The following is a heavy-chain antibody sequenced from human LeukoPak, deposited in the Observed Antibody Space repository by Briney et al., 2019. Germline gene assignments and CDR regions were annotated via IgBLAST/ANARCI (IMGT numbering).Heavy chain of an antibody. CDR2: ISGSGGST. CDR3: AKVVGNYDILTGYHIDY. J-gene: IGHJ4*02. Sequence: GGSLRLSCAASGFTFSSYAMSWVRQAPGKGVEWVSAISGSGGSTYYADSVKGRFTISRDNSKNTLYLQMNSLRAEDTAVYYCAKVVGNYDILTGYHIDYWGQGTLVTVSS. CDR1: GFTFSSYA. V-gene: IGHV3-23*01. D-gene: IGHD3-9*01.